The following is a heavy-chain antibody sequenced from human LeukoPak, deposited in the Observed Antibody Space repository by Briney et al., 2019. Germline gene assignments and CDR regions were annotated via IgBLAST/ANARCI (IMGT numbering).Heavy chain of an antibody. D-gene: IGHD2-2*02. CDR1: GFTFSSYG. V-gene: IGHV3-30*02. J-gene: IGHJ4*02. CDR2: IRYDGSNK. CDR3: AKRYCSSTSCYNPNYFDY. Sequence: PGGSLRLSCAASGFTFSSYGMHWVRQAPGKGLEWVAFIRYDGSNKYYADSVKGRFTISRDNSKNTLYLQMSSLRAEDTAVYYCAKRYCSSTSCYNPNYFDYWGQGTLVTVSS.